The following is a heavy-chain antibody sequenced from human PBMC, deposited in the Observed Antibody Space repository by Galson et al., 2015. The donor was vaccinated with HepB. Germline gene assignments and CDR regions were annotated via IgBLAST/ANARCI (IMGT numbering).Heavy chain of an antibody. CDR1: GFTFSSYA. Sequence: SLRLSCAASGFTFSSYAMSWVRQAPGKGLEWVSAISGSGGSTYYAGSVKGRFTISRDNSKNTLYLQMNSLRAEDTAVYYCAKAGGSSTSCYRPPYYFDYWGQGTLVTVSS. J-gene: IGHJ4*02. D-gene: IGHD2-2*01. CDR2: ISGSGGST. CDR3: AKAGGSSTSCYRPPYYFDY. V-gene: IGHV3-23*01.